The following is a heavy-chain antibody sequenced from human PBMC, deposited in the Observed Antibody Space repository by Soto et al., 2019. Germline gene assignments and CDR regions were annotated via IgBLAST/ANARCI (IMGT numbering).Heavy chain of an antibody. CDR3: AHSLTRRGYSGYDSGYYGMDV. CDR1: GFSLSTSGVG. J-gene: IGHJ6*02. D-gene: IGHD5-12*01. CDR2: IYWDDDK. V-gene: IGHV2-5*02. Sequence: GSGPTLVNPTQTLTLTCTFSGFSLSTSGVGVGWIRQPPGKALEWLALIYWDDDKRYSPSLKSRLTITKDTSKNQVVLTMTNMDPVDTATYYCAHSLTRRGYSGYDSGYYGMDVWGQGTTVTASS.